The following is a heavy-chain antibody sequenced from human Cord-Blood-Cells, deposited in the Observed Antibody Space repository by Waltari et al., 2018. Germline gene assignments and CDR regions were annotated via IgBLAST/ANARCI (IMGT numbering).Heavy chain of an antibody. V-gene: IGHV2-70*01. Sequence: QVTLRESGPALVKPTQTLTLTCTFSGFSLITSGMGVRWFRQPPGKALEWLALIDWDDDKYYSTSLKTRLTISKDTSKNQVVLTMTNMDPVDTATYYCARTNGYDFWSGQGWFDPWGQGTLVTVSS. CDR3: ARTNGYDFWSGQGWFDP. CDR1: GFSLITSGMG. CDR2: IDWDDDK. J-gene: IGHJ5*02. D-gene: IGHD3-3*01.